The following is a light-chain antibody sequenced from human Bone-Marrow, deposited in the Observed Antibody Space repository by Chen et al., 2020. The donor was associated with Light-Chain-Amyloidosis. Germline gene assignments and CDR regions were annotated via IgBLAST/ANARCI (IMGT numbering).Light chain of an antibody. J-gene: IGLJ2*01. CDR2: RGT. CDR1: DLPTKY. V-gene: IGLV3-25*03. CDR3: QSADSSGTYEEI. Sequence: SYELTQPPSVSVSPGQTARITCSGEDLPTKYAYWYQQKPGQAPVLVIHRGTERPSGISERFAGSSSETTAALSISGVQAEDEADYHCQSADSSGTYEEIFGGGTKLTVL.